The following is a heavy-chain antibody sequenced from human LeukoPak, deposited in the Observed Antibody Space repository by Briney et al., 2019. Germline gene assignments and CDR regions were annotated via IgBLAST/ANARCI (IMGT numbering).Heavy chain of an antibody. Sequence: GVSLRLSCAASGFTFSSYAMSRVRQAPGKGLEWVSSISGGGGVTYYADSVKGRFTISRDNSKNTVYLQMNSLRAEDTAVYYCAKEPRVATIEIFDYWGQGTLVTVSS. CDR3: AKEPRVATIEIFDY. D-gene: IGHD5-12*01. CDR2: ISGGGGVT. J-gene: IGHJ4*02. CDR1: GFTFSSYA. V-gene: IGHV3-23*01.